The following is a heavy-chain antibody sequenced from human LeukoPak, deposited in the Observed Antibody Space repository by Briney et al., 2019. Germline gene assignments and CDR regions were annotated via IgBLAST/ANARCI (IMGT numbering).Heavy chain of an antibody. CDR2: IYHSGST. J-gene: IGHJ4*02. CDR3: ARAGGGSGSFDY. D-gene: IGHD3-10*01. CDR1: GGSISGGGYS. Sequence: SQTLSLTCAVSGGSISGGGYSWSWIRQPPGKGLEWIGYIYHSGSTYYNPSLKSRVTISVDRSKNQFSLKLSSVTAADTAVYYCARAGGGSGSFDYWGQGTLVTVSS. V-gene: IGHV4-30-2*01.